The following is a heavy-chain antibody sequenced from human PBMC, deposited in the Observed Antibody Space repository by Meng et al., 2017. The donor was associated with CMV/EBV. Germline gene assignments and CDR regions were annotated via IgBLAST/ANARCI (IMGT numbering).Heavy chain of an antibody. J-gene: IGHJ3*02. D-gene: IGHD3-22*01. CDR1: GFTFSSYW. V-gene: IGHV3-7*01. CDR3: ARARGGRSYYYDSSGYYSAYRGGAFDI. Sequence: GESLKISCAASGFTFSSYWMSWVRQAPGKGLEWVANIKQDGSEKYYVDSVKGRFTTSRDNSKNTLYLQMNSLRAEDTAVYYCARARGGRSYYYDSSGYYSAYRGGAFDIWGQGTMVTVSS. CDR2: IKQDGSEK.